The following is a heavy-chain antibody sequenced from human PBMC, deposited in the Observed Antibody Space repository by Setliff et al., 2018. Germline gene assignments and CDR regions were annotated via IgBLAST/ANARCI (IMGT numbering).Heavy chain of an antibody. Sequence: SETLSLTCTVSGASINSGSNYWGWIRQPPGKGLEWIANIYYSGSTFHSPSLKSRVTMSINTSKNQFSLNLYSVTAADTAVYYCARTSTGRYFDLWGRGTLVTVSS. D-gene: IGHD2-2*01. CDR2: IYYSGST. CDR3: ARTSTGRYFDL. J-gene: IGHJ2*01. CDR1: GASINSGSNY. V-gene: IGHV4-39*07.